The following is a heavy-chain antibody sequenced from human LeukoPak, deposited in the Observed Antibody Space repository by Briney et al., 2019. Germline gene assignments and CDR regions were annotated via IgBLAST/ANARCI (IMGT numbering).Heavy chain of an antibody. CDR3: ARGRNEYYYDSSGYYFGYFDY. Sequence: GGSLRLSCAASGFIFSNYELTWVRQAPGKGLEWISFISNSGSTIYYADSVKGRFTISRDNAKNSLYLQMNSLRAEDTAVYYCARGRNEYYYDSSGYYFGYFDYWGQGTLVTVSS. J-gene: IGHJ4*02. V-gene: IGHV3-48*03. CDR1: GFIFSNYE. CDR2: ISNSGSTI. D-gene: IGHD3-22*01.